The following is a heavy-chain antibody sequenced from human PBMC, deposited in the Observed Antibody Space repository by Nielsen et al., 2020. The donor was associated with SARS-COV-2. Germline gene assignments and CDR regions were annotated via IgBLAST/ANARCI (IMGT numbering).Heavy chain of an antibody. CDR2: ISSSSSYI. V-gene: IGHV3-21*01. Sequence: GGSLRLSCAASGFNVSNIYMNWVRQAPGKGLEWVSSISSSSSYIYYADSVKGRFTISRDNAKNSLYLQMNSLRAEDTAVYYCARWAEFYDILTGSDYWGQGTLVTVSS. D-gene: IGHD3-9*01. J-gene: IGHJ4*02. CDR3: ARWAEFYDILTGSDY. CDR1: GFNVSNIY.